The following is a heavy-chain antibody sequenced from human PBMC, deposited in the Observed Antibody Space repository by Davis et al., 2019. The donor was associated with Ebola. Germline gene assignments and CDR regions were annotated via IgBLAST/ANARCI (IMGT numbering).Heavy chain of an antibody. CDR3: ARASFGYNSGWYADY. V-gene: IGHV1-18*01. CDR1: GYTFTSYG. J-gene: IGHJ4*02. CDR2: ISAYSGNT. Sequence: ASVKVSCKASGYTFTSYGISWVRQAPGQGLEWMGWISAYSGNTNYAQKLQGRVTMTTDASTSTAYMDLTSLRSDDTAVFYCARASFGYNSGWYADYWGPGSLVTVSS. D-gene: IGHD6-19*01.